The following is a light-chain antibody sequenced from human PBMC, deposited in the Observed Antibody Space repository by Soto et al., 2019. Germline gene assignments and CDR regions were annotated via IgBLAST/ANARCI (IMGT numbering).Light chain of an antibody. Sequence: DIQVTQSPSTLSASVGDRVTITCRASQSLGSWLAWYQQKPGKAPKLLIFDASSLQRGLPSRFTGSGSGTEFTLTITSLQPDDFATYYCQQYDTFPTFGQGTKVEIK. CDR2: DAS. CDR1: QSLGSW. J-gene: IGKJ1*01. V-gene: IGKV1-5*01. CDR3: QQYDTFPT.